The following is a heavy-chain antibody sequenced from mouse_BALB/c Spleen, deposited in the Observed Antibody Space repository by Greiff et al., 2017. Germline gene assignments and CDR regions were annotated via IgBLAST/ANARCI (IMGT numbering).Heavy chain of an antibody. Sequence: VQLQQSGPGLVQPSQSLSITCTVSGFSLTSYGVHWVRQSPGKGLEWLGVIWSGGSTDYNAAFISRLSISKDNSKSQVFFKMNSLQANDTAIYYCACHLPFAYWGQGTLGTVSA. J-gene: IGHJ3*01. CDR2: IWSGGST. D-gene: IGHD2-1*01. CDR3: ACHLPFAY. CDR1: GFSLTSYG. V-gene: IGHV2-2*02.